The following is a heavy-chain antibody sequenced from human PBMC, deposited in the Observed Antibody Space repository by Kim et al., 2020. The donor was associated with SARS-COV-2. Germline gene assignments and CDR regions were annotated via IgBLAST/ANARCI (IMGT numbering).Heavy chain of an antibody. D-gene: IGHD6-19*01. Sequence: ASVKVSCKASGYTFTSYYMHWVRQAPGQGLEWMGIINPSGGSTSYAQKFQGRVTMTRDTSTSTVYMELSSLRSEDTAVYYCARDPGGAVILSDWYFDLWGRGTLVTVSS. J-gene: IGHJ2*01. CDR1: GYTFTSYY. CDR2: INPSGGST. CDR3: ARDPGGAVILSDWYFDL. V-gene: IGHV1-46*01.